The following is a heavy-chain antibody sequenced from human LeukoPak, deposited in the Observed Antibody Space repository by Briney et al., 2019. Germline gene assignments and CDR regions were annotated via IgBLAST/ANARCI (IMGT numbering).Heavy chain of an antibody. J-gene: IGHJ4*02. CDR3: VRSELPAASFDY. D-gene: IGHD2-2*01. CDR1: GYSFTSYG. V-gene: IGHV1-18*01. Sequence: ASVKVSCKASGYSFTSYGISWVRQAPGQGLEWMGWISAYNGNTNYAQKLQGRVTMTTDTSTSTAYMELRSLRSDDTAVYYCVRSELPAASFDYWGQGTLVTVSS. CDR2: ISAYNGNT.